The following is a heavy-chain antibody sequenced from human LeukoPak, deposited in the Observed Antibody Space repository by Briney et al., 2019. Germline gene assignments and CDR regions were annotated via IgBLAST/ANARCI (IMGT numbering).Heavy chain of an antibody. CDR2: IYYSGST. CDR3: ARDARGSSYMDV. J-gene: IGHJ6*02. D-gene: IGHD3-10*01. CDR1: GGSVSFYY. V-gene: IGHV4-59*02. Sequence: PSETLSLTCTVSGGSVSFYYWSWIRQPPGKGLEWIGYIYYSGSTNYNPSLKSRVTISVDTSKNQFSLKVSSVTAADTAVYYCARDARGSSYMDVWGQGTTVTVSS.